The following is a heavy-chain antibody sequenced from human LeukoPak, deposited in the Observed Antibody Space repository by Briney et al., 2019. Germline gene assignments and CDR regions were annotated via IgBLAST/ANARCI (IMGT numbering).Heavy chain of an antibody. CDR1: GFTFSSYW. Sequence: TGGSLRLSCAASGFTFSSYWMSWVRQAPGKGLEWVSAISGSGGSTYYADSVKGRFTISRDNSKNTLYLQMNSLRAEDTAVYYCAKGMWERLYSAFDIWGQGTMVTVSS. D-gene: IGHD1-26*01. CDR2: ISGSGGST. J-gene: IGHJ3*02. V-gene: IGHV3-23*01. CDR3: AKGMWERLYSAFDI.